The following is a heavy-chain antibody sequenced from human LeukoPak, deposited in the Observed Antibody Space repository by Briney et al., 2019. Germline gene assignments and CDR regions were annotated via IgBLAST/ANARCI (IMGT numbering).Heavy chain of an antibody. V-gene: IGHV4-39*07. Sequence: SETLSLTCSVSGGLITTSIHYWAWIRQPPGKGLEWIGEINHSGSTNYNPSLKSRVTISVDTSKNQFSLKLSSVTAADTAVYYCARVSRWTDYWGQGTLVTVSS. J-gene: IGHJ4*02. CDR1: GGLITTSIHY. CDR2: INHSGST. D-gene: IGHD4-23*01. CDR3: ARVSRWTDY.